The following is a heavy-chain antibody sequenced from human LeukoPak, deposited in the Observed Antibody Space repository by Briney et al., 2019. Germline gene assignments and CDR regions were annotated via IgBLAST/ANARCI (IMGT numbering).Heavy chain of an antibody. Sequence: AGSLRLSCAVSGFSVTNNYMSWVRQAQGKGLEGVSVYYVGGATYYADSVKGRFTISRDNYENTLYLQMKSLRAEDTAVYYCARGDGYNFFDYWGQGTLVTVSS. CDR3: ARGDGYNFFDY. V-gene: IGHV3-53*01. D-gene: IGHD5-24*01. CDR2: YYVGGAT. CDR1: GFSVTNNY. J-gene: IGHJ4*02.